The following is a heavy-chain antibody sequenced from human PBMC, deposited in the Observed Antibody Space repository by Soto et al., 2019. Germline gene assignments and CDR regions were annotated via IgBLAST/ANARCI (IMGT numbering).Heavy chain of an antibody. CDR2: IKSTTDGGTT. V-gene: IGHV3-15*01. CDR1: GFTFSNAW. D-gene: IGHD3-22*01. J-gene: IGHJ3*02. CDR3: TTDFYYDSSGYYYDAFDI. Sequence: GGSLRLSCAASGFTFSNAWMSWVRQAPGKGLEWVGRIKSTTDGGTTDYAAPVKGRFTISRDDSKNTLYLQMNSLKTEDTAVYYCTTDFYYDSSGYYYDAFDIWGQGTMVTVSS.